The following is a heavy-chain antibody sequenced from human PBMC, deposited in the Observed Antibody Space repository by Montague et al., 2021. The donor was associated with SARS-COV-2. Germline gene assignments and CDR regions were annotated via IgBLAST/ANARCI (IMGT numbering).Heavy chain of an antibody. D-gene: IGHD4-23*01. J-gene: IGHJ6*02. V-gene: IGHV4-39*01. Sequence: SETLSLTCTVSGGSISSSSYYWGWIRQPPGKGLEWIGSIYYSGSTYYNPSLKSRVTISVDTSKNQFSLKLSSVTAADTAVYYCARLVETNYYYYGMDVWGQGTTVTVSS. CDR2: IYYSGST. CDR1: GGSISSSSYY. CDR3: ARLVETNYYYYGMDV.